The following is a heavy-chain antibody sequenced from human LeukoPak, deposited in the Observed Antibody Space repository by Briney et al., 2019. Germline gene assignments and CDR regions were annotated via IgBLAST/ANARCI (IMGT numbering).Heavy chain of an antibody. CDR3: AREWAPYYDFWSGYRGHDY. CDR1: EGTFSSYA. V-gene: IGHV1-69*05. CDR2: IIPIFGTA. J-gene: IGHJ4*02. D-gene: IGHD3-3*01. Sequence: ASVKVSCKASEGTFSSYAISWVRQAPGQGLEWMGRIIPIFGTANYAQKFQGRVTITTDESTSTAYMELSSLRSEDTAVYYCAREWAPYYDFWSGYRGHDYWGQGTLVTVSS.